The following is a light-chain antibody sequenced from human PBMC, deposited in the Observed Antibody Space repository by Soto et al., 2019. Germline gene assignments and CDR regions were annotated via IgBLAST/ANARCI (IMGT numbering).Light chain of an antibody. CDR1: QSLFYSSNNNDY. CDR3: QQYYSTPQT. V-gene: IGKV4-1*01. J-gene: IGKJ1*01. CDR2: WAS. Sequence: DIVMTQSPDSLAVSLGEGATINCKSSQSLFYSSNNNDYLAWYQQKPGQPPKLLIYWASTRESGVPDRFSGSGSGTDFTLTISSLQAEDVAVYYCQQYYSTPQTFGQGTKVDIK.